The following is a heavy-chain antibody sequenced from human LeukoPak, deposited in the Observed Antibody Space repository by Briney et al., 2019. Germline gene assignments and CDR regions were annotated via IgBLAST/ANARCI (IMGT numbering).Heavy chain of an antibody. CDR2: IYYSGTN. Sequence: SETLSLTCTVSGDSISSGDYYWSWIRQSPGKGLEWIGYIYYSGTNSNNLSLKSRVTISVDTSKNQFSLRLTSVTAADTAMYYCARLRGGNHNYFDPWGQGTLVTVSS. CDR3: ARLRGGNHNYFDP. D-gene: IGHD4-23*01. J-gene: IGHJ5*02. CDR1: GDSISSGDYY. V-gene: IGHV4-30-4*01.